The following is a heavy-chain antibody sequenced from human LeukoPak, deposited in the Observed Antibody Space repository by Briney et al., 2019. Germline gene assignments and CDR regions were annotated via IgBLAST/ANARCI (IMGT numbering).Heavy chain of an antibody. J-gene: IGHJ4*02. Sequence: PGKSLRLSCAASGLTFSRYGMHWVRQAPGKGLEWVAVISYDGSNKYYADSVKGRFTISRDNSKNTLYLQMNSLRAEDTAVYYCIAVANSFDYWGQGTLVTVSS. CDR3: IAVANSFDY. CDR1: GLTFSRYG. V-gene: IGHV3-30*03. CDR2: ISYDGSNK. D-gene: IGHD6-19*01.